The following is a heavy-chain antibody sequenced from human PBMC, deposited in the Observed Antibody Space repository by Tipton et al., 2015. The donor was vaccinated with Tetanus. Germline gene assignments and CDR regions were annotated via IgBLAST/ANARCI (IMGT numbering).Heavy chain of an antibody. V-gene: IGHV4-34*01. Sequence: TLSLTCAVYGGSFSGYYWSWIRQPPGKGLEWIGEINHSGSTNYNPSLKSRVTISVDTSKNQFSLKLSSVTAADTAVYYCARGSGRVRGVDYYYYGMDVWGQGTTVTVSS. J-gene: IGHJ6*02. CDR2: INHSGST. CDR1: GGSFSGYY. D-gene: IGHD3-10*01. CDR3: ARGSGRVRGVDYYYYGMDV.